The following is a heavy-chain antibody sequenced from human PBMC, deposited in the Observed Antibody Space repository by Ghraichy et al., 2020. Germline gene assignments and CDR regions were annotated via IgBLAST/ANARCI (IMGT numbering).Heavy chain of an antibody. Sequence: GGSLRLSCAASGFTFNSFSMNWVRQAPGKGLEWISYITSSSTTIYYADSVKGRFTISRDNAQNSLYLQMNRLRDEDTAVYYCARDQYDLLTEDYGMDVWGQGTTVTVSS. J-gene: IGHJ6*02. CDR1: GFTFNSFS. D-gene: IGHD3-9*01. CDR3: ARDQYDLLTEDYGMDV. CDR2: ITSSSTTI. V-gene: IGHV3-48*02.